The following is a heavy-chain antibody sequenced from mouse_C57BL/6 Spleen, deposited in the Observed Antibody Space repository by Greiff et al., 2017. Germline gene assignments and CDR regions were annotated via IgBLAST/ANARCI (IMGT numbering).Heavy chain of an antibody. CDR1: GYTFTSYW. D-gene: IGHD2-4*01. CDR3: ASSIYYDYDGGPQGLGG. CDR2: IYPSDSET. V-gene: IGHV1-61*01. J-gene: IGHJ1*03. Sequence: QVQLQQPGAELVRPGSSVKLSCKASGYTFTSYWMDWVKQRPGQGLEWIGNIYPSDSETHYNQKFKDKATLTVDKSSSTAYMQLSSLTSEDSAVYYCASSIYYDYDGGPQGLGGWGTGTTVTVSS.